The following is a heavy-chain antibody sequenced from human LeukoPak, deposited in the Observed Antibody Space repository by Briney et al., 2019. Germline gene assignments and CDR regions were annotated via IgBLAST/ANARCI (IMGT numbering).Heavy chain of an antibody. CDR1: GYTFAGYY. CDR3: ARLLNYYDSSGYYVRYFDY. D-gene: IGHD3-22*01. J-gene: IGHJ4*02. Sequence: ASVKVSCKASGYTFAGYYMHWVRQAPGQGLEWMGWINPNSGGTNYAQKFQGRVTMTRDTSISTAYMELSRLRSDDTAVYSCARLLNYYDSSGYYVRYFDYWGQGTLVTVSS. CDR2: INPNSGGT. V-gene: IGHV1-2*02.